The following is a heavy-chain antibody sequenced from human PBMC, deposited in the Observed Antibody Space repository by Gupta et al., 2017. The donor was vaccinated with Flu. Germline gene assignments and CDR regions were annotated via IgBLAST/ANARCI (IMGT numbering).Heavy chain of an antibody. CDR1: GFTFADSG. V-gene: IGHV3-20*01. Sequence: EVYLVASGGGSVRPGWSLRLSCVSSGFTFADSGMSWVRSAPGRGLEWVSSINWKGLATDDVDSVKGRVTISRDNAKNSGYLQMNNLRAEDTALYGRGRVGGYCTSAAGHGLGGYHYAMDVGSQGSTVSVSS. CDR2: INWKGLAT. D-gene: IGHD2-8*02. CDR3: GRVGGYCTSAAGHGLGGYHYAMDV. J-gene: IGHJ6*02.